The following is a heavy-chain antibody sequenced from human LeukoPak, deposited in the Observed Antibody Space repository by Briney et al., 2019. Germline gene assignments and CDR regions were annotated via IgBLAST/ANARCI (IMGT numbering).Heavy chain of an antibody. V-gene: IGHV1-69*05. J-gene: IGHJ3*02. Sequence: EASVKVSCKASGGTFSSYAISWLRQAPEQGLEWMGRLIPIFDTANYAQKFQGRGTITTDEPKSTAYMELSRLRSEDTAVYYCASPRAFCSSTSCQAANGAFDIWGQGTMVTVSS. CDR1: GGTFSSYA. D-gene: IGHD2-2*01. CDR2: LIPIFDTA. CDR3: ASPRAFCSSTSCQAANGAFDI.